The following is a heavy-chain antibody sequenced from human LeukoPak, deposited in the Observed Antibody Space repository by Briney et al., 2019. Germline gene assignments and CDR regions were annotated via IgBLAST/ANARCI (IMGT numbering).Heavy chain of an antibody. CDR1: GGSISSYY. CDR3: ARSNYYDITHFDY. Sequence: KPSETLSLTCTVSGGSISSYYWGWIRQPPGKGLEWIGSIYHSGSTYYNPSLKSRVTISVDTSKNQFSLKLSSVTAADTAVYYCARSNYYDITHFDYWGQGTLVTVSS. V-gene: IGHV4-38-2*02. CDR2: IYHSGST. J-gene: IGHJ4*02. D-gene: IGHD3-22*01.